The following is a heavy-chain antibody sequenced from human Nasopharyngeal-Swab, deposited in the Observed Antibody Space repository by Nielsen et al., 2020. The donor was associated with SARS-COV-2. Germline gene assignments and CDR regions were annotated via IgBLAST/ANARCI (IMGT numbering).Heavy chain of an antibody. D-gene: IGHD3-10*01. CDR2: IKQDGSEK. Sequence: GGSLRLSCATSGFTFSSYWMSWVRQAPGKGLEWVANIKQDGSEKYYGDSVKGRFTISRDNAKNSLYLQMNSLRAEDTAVYYCARDSYGSGSDYYYYGMDVWGQGTTVTVSS. CDR3: ARDSYGSGSDYYYYGMDV. CDR1: GFTFSSYW. V-gene: IGHV3-7*01. J-gene: IGHJ6*02.